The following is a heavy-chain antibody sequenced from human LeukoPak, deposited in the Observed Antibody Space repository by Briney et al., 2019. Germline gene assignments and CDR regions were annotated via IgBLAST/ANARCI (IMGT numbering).Heavy chain of an antibody. D-gene: IGHD5-12*01. Sequence: GASVKVSCKASGGTFSSYAISWVRQAPGQGLEWMGRIIPILGIANYAQKFQGRVTITADKSTSTAYMELSSLRSEDTAVYYCARGVAMENYYYYGMDVWGQGTTVTVSS. CDR2: IIPILGIA. CDR1: GGTFSSYA. CDR3: ARGVAMENYYYYGMDV. V-gene: IGHV1-69*04. J-gene: IGHJ6*02.